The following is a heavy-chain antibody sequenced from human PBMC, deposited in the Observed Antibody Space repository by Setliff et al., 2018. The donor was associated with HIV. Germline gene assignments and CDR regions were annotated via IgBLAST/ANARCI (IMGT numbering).Heavy chain of an antibody. CDR3: ARPLLYPYYYMDV. Sequence: GGSLRLSCSASGFSLSQYWMSWVRQTPEKGLEWLANIKQDGSEKSYVASVKGRFTISRDNAKNSLYLQMNSLRAEDTAVYYCARPLLYPYYYMDVWGKGTAVTVSS. CDR2: IKQDGSEK. D-gene: IGHD2-8*01. CDR1: GFSLSQYW. V-gene: IGHV3-7*01. J-gene: IGHJ6*03.